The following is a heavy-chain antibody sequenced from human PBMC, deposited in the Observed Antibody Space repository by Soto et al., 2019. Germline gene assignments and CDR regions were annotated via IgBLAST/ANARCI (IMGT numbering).Heavy chain of an antibody. CDR2: ISSSSSYI. Sequence: GGSLRLSCAASGFTFSSYSMNWVRQAPGKGLEWVSSISSSSSYIYYADSVKGRFTITRHYTNNTVYLQMNSLRAEDRAVYDGAGELNGVTVAGEEDCFDPWGQGTMVTVSS. D-gene: IGHD6-19*01. V-gene: IGHV3-21*01. J-gene: IGHJ5*02. CDR3: AGELNGVTVAGEEDCFDP. CDR1: GFTFSSYS.